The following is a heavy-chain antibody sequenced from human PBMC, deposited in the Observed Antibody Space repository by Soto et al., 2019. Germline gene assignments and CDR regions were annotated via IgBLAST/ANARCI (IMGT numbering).Heavy chain of an antibody. V-gene: IGHV5-51*01. Sequence: PGESLKISCKGSGYNFANYWIGWVRQMPGKGLEWMGMIFPGDSDTKNSPSLQGQITMSVDKSDSSAYLQWRSLKASGTAMYYCAAGYTTGPDAFDIWGQGTMVTVSS. J-gene: IGHJ3*02. CDR2: IFPGDSDT. CDR3: AAGYTTGPDAFDI. D-gene: IGHD6-13*01. CDR1: GYNFANYW.